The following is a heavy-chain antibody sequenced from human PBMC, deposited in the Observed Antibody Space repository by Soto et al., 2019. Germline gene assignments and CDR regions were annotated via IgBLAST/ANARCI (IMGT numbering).Heavy chain of an antibody. CDR2: ITSDGSKT. V-gene: IGHV3-23*01. CDR3: AKGEVRGIIPSYFDY. CDR1: GFTFRNNA. J-gene: IGHJ4*02. D-gene: IGHD3-10*01. Sequence: GGSLRLSCVASGFTFRNNAMNWVRQAPGKGLEWISDITSDGSKTHYADSVKGRFTISRDNSKNTLYLQMDSLRAEDTAVYYCAKGEVRGIIPSYFDYWGLGTLVTVS.